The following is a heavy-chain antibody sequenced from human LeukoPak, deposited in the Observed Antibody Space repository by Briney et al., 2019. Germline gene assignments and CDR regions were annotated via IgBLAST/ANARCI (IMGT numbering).Heavy chain of an antibody. CDR3: ARDLDGFGAFDI. J-gene: IGHJ3*02. D-gene: IGHD3-16*01. CDR1: GGSISSSSYY. CDR2: IYYSGST. V-gene: IGHV4-39*07. Sequence: SETLSLTCTVSGGSISSSSYYWGWIRQPPGKGLEWIGSIYYSGSTYYNPSLKSRVTISLDTSKNRFSLNLSSVTAADTAVYYCARDLDGFGAFDIWGQGTMVTVSS.